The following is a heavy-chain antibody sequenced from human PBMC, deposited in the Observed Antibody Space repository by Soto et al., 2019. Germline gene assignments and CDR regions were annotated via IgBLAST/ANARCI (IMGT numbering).Heavy chain of an antibody. CDR1: GYIFTGYG. D-gene: IGHD1-1*01. CDR3: ARGKGMEENYYYYGLDI. V-gene: IGHV1-18*04. CDR2: ISPYNGHT. Sequence: QAQVVQSGDEVKKPGASVKVSCKASGYIFTGYGISWVRQAPGQGLEWMGWISPYNGHTEFAQRLQGRLTLTTDTSTSTAFMELSNLRSDDTAVYYCARGKGMEENYYYYGLDIWGQGTTVTVSS. J-gene: IGHJ6*02.